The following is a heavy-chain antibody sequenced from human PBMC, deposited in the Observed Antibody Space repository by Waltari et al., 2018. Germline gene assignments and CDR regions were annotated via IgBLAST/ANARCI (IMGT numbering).Heavy chain of an antibody. V-gene: IGHV4-39*01. Sequence: QLHLQESGPGMVKPSDTLSVTCSVAGCPITSNPHYWGWVRQPPGQGLEWTATISYSGATYNNPCLKSRVTISVDTSKNQFSLKLSSVTAADTAVYYCATYIGASIGTAAFDVWGQGTMVTVSS. J-gene: IGHJ3*01. CDR3: ATYIGASIGTAAFDV. CDR2: ISYSGAT. CDR1: GCPITSNPHY. D-gene: IGHD3-16*01.